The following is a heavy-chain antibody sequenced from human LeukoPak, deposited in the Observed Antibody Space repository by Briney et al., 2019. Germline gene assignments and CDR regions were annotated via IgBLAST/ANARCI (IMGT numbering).Heavy chain of an antibody. J-gene: IGHJ4*02. D-gene: IGHD5-24*01. Sequence: HPGGSLRLSCAASGFTFSDFAMIWVRQPPGKGLEWVSSIFQGGGEIHYADSVRGRFTISRDNAKNSLYLQMNSLRVEDTAVYYCVRDKGWQQFDQWGQGTLVTVSS. V-gene: IGHV3-23*01. CDR1: GFTFSDFA. CDR3: VRDKGWQQFDQ. CDR2: IFQGGGEI.